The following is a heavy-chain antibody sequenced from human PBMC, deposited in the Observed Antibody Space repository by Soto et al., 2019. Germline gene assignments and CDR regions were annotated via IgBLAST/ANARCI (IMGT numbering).Heavy chain of an antibody. D-gene: IGHD5-18*01. V-gene: IGHV3-74*01. CDR3: ATWRGGYTYGLDH. Sequence: GVLRLSCTASGFTFSSQWLHWVRQAPGKGLMWISRILNDGTTTNYADSVKGRFTVSRDNAKKTMSLQMNNLRAEDTAVYYCATWRGGYTYGLDHWGQGTPVTVSS. CDR2: ILNDGTTT. J-gene: IGHJ4*02. CDR1: GFTFSSQW.